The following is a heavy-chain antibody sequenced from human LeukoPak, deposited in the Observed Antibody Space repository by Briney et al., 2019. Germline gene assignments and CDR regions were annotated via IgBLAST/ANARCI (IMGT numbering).Heavy chain of an antibody. V-gene: IGHV4-30-4*08. CDR2: ICDSGST. J-gene: IGHJ3*02. CDR3: ARERETVTIFGVVIKVHAFDI. Sequence: SETLSLTCTVSGGSISRGDYYWSWIRQPPGKGWEWIGYICDSGSTYYNPSLKSRVTISVDTSNNQFSLKLSSVTAADTAVYYCARERETVTIFGVVIKVHAFDIWGQGTMVTVSS. D-gene: IGHD3-3*01. CDR1: GGSISRGDYY.